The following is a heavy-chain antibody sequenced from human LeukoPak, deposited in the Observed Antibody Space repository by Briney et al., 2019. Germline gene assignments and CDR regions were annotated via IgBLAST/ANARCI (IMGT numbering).Heavy chain of an antibody. Sequence: SETQTLTCAVSGYSISSGYYWGWIRQPPGKGLELIGNIYPSGSTYYNPSLNSRVTISVDTSKNQFSLKLTSVTAADTAVYYCARIDGYTYGYAAYWGQGTLVTVSS. CDR3: ARIDGYTYGYAAY. V-gene: IGHV4-38-2*01. CDR1: GYSISSGYY. CDR2: IYPSGST. J-gene: IGHJ4*02. D-gene: IGHD5-18*01.